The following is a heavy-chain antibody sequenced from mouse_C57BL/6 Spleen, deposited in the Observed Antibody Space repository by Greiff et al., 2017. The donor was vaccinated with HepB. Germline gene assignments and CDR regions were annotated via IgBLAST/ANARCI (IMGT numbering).Heavy chain of an antibody. D-gene: IGHD2-2*01. Sequence: EVQLQESGGGLVKPGGSLKLSCAASGFTFSSYAMSWVRQTPEKRLEWVATISDGGSYTYYPDNVKGRFTISRDNAKNNLYLQMSHLKSEDTAMYYCARDREGLPNYFDYWGQGTTLTVSS. J-gene: IGHJ2*01. CDR2: ISDGGSYT. CDR3: ARDREGLPNYFDY. V-gene: IGHV5-4*01. CDR1: GFTFSSYA.